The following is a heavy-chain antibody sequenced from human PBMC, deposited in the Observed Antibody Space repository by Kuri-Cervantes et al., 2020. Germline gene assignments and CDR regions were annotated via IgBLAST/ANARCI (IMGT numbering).Heavy chain of an antibody. CDR3: AKGGYSPSPFDY. V-gene: IGHV3-30*18. Sequence: GESLKISCAASGFTFSSYGMHWVRQAPGKGLEWVAVISYDGSNKYYADSVKGRFTISRDNAKNSLYLQMNSLRAEDTALYYCAKGGYSPSPFDYWGQGTLVTVSS. J-gene: IGHJ4*02. CDR1: GFTFSSYG. CDR2: ISYDGSNK. D-gene: IGHD3-22*01.